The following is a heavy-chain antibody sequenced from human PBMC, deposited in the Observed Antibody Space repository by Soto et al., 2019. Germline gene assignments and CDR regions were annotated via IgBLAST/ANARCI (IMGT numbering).Heavy chain of an antibody. CDR1: GYSFTTYW. CDR2: INPGDSDI. J-gene: IGHJ6*02. Sequence: PGESLKISCKASGYSFTTYWIAWVRQMPGKGLEWMGIINPGDSDIRYSPSFQGQVTISADNSISTAYLQWSSLKASDTATYYCARHEQFYYYYYGMDVWGQGTAVTVS. V-gene: IGHV5-51*01. D-gene: IGHD4-4*01. CDR3: ARHEQFYYYYYGMDV.